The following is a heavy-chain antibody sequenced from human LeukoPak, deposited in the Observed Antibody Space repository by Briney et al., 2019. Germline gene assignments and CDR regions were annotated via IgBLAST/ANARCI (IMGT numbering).Heavy chain of an antibody. CDR3: ARARDSGSYFDY. J-gene: IGHJ4*02. Sequence: PGRSLRLSCAASGFTFSSYAMHWVRQAPGKGLEWVAVISYDGSNKYYADSVKGRFTISRDNSKNTLYLQMNSLRAEDTAVYYCARARDSGSYFDYWGQGTLDTVSS. CDR2: ISYDGSNK. D-gene: IGHD1-26*01. V-gene: IGHV3-30-3*01. CDR1: GFTFSSYA.